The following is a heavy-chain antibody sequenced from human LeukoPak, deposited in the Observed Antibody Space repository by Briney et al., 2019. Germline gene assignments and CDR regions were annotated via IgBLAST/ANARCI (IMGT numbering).Heavy chain of an antibody. D-gene: IGHD3-22*01. CDR2: INPNSGGT. Sequence: GASVAVSFKASGHTFTDYYMHWVGQAPGQGLEWMGWINPNSGGTNFAQMFQGRVTMTRDTSIRTAYMEVTRLRSDGPAVYFCASPSHDSSGYYSFVHWGQGARVTLST. CDR1: GHTFTDYY. CDR3: ASPSHDSSGYYSFVH. J-gene: IGHJ4*02. V-gene: IGHV1-2*02.